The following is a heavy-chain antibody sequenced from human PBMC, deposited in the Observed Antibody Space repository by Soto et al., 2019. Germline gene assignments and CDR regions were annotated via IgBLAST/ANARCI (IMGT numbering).Heavy chain of an antibody. D-gene: IGHD3-3*01. J-gene: IGHJ4*02. CDR1: GFTFSNAW. CDR2: IKSKTDGGTT. V-gene: IGHV3-15*01. Sequence: KAGGSLRLSCAASGFTFSNAWMIWVRQAPGKGLEWVGRIKSKTDGGTTDYAAPVKGRFTISRDDSKNTLYLQMNSLKTEDTAVYYCTTRITIFGVVITLFDYWGQGTLVTVSS. CDR3: TTRITIFGVVITLFDY.